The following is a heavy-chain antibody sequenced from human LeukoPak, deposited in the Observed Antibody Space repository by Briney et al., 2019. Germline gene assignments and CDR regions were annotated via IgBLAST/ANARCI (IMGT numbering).Heavy chain of an antibody. CDR1: GYTFTDYY. J-gene: IGHJ4*02. CDR3: ARVPGPYTTSRFHY. D-gene: IGHD2-2*02. CDR2: IDPNTGGT. Sequence: ASVKVSCKTSGYTFTDYYMHWVRQAPGQGLEWMGRIDPNTGGTNFAQKFQVRVTMTRDTSISTVYMELTGLRSDDTAVYYCARVPGPYTTSRFHYRGQGTLVTVSS. V-gene: IGHV1-2*02.